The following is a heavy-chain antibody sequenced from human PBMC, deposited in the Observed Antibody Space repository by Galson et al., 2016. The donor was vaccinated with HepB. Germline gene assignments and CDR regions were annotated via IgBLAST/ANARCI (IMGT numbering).Heavy chain of an antibody. V-gene: IGHV3-48*02. CDR1: GFIFSSYA. J-gene: IGHJ4*02. Sequence: SLRLSCAASGFIFSSYAMNWVRQAPGKGLEWVSYISSYSSTTHYADSVKGRFTISRDNAKNSLYLQMNSLRDEDTAVYYCARGERGSYNSGYFDYWGQGNLVTVSS. CDR2: ISSYSSTT. D-gene: IGHD1-26*01. CDR3: ARGERGSYNSGYFDY.